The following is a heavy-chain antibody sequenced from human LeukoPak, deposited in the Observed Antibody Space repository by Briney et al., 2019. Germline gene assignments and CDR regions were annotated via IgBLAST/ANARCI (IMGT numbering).Heavy chain of an antibody. D-gene: IGHD1-26*01. J-gene: IGHJ3*02. V-gene: IGHV4-34*01. Sequence: SETLSLTCAVYGGSFSGYYWSWIRQPPGKGLEWIGEINHSGSTNYNPSLKSRVTISVDTSKNQFSPKLSSVTAADTAVYYCARGGRWARDAFDIWGQGTMVTVSS. CDR3: ARGGRWARDAFDI. CDR1: GGSFSGYY. CDR2: INHSGST.